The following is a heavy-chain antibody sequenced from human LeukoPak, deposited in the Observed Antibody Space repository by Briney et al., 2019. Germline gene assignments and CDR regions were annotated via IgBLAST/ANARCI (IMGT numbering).Heavy chain of an antibody. CDR2: IYSGGST. CDR3: ARDLKGVVGATNVGDAFDI. J-gene: IGHJ3*02. V-gene: IGHV3-66*01. Sequence: GGSLRLSCAASGITFSSFWMSWVRLAPGKGLEWVSVIYSGGSTFYADSVKGRFTISRDNSKNTLSLQMNSLRAEDTAVYYCARDLKGVVGATNVGDAFDIWGQGTMVTVSS. D-gene: IGHD1-26*01. CDR1: GITFSSFW.